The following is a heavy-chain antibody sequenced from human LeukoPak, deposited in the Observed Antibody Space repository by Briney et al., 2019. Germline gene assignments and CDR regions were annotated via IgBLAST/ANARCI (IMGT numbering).Heavy chain of an antibody. CDR1: VGTFINYA. D-gene: IGHD2-2*01. V-gene: IGHV1-69*06. CDR2: IVPIFGTA. Sequence: SVTVSFMSSVGTFINYAISWVRQAPGQGLEWMGRIVPIFGTANYAQKFQGRVTITADKSTSTAYMELSSLRSEDTAVYYCARDQDIVVVPAAGFDPWGQGTLVTVSS. J-gene: IGHJ5*02. CDR3: ARDQDIVVVPAAGFDP.